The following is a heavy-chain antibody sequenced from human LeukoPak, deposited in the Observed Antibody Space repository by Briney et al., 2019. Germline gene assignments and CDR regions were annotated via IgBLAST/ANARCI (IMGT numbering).Heavy chain of an antibody. V-gene: IGHV4-38-2*02. CDR2: IYHSGRT. CDR3: ASKYYYDTSGYFYVDY. Sequence: SETLSLTCTVSGYSISSGYYWGWIRQSPGKGLEWIGSIYHSGRTYYNPSLRSRVTISLDTSKNQFSLRLSSVTAADTAVYYCASKYYYDTSGYFYVDYWGQGSLVTVSS. D-gene: IGHD3-22*01. CDR1: GYSISSGYY. J-gene: IGHJ4*02.